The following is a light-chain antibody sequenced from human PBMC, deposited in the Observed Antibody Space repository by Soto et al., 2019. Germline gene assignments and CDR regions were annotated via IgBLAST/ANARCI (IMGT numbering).Light chain of an antibody. Sequence: DIQMTQPPSSLSASVGYIVTIHCRASQVINNHLVWVQQKSGKAPKSLIYAASTLRSGVPSRFSGSGSGTDFTLTISGLQPEDFATYYCQQYDTSPPTFGRGTRLEI. V-gene: IGKV1-16*01. J-gene: IGKJ5*01. CDR3: QQYDTSPPT. CDR2: AAS. CDR1: QVINNH.